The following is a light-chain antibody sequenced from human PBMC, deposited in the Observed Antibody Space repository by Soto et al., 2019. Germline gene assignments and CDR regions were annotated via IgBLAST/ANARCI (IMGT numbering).Light chain of an antibody. J-gene: IGKJ2*01. CDR2: AAS. CDR1: QSISSY. Sequence: DIQMTQSPSSLSASVGDRVTINCRASQSISSYLNWYQQKPGKAPKLLIYAASSLQSGVPSRFSGSGSGTDFTLTISSLQPEDFATYYCQQSYSTPQNTFGQGTKLEIK. V-gene: IGKV1-39*01. CDR3: QQSYSTPQNT.